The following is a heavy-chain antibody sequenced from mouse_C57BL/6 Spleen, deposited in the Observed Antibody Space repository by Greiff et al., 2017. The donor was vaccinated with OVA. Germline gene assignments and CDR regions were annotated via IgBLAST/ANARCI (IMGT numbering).Heavy chain of an antibody. CDR1: GYTFTNYW. V-gene: IGHV1-63*01. CDR3: ARHRDYAMDY. Sequence: QVQLKQSGAELVRPGTSVKMSCKASGYTFTNYWIGWAKQRPGHGLEWIGDIYPGGGYTNYNEKFKGKATLTADKSSSTAYMQFSSLTSEDSAIYYCARHRDYAMDYWGQGTSVTVSS. CDR2: IYPGGGYT. J-gene: IGHJ4*01.